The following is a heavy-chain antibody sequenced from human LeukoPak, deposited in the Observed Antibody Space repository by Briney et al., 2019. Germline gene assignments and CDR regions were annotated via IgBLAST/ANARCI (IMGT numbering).Heavy chain of an antibody. CDR2: ISGSGGST. J-gene: IGHJ4*02. V-gene: IGHV3-23*01. CDR3: AKASYSSGWSTIPDFYY. Sequence: PGGSLRLSCAASGFTFSSYAMSWVRQAPGKGLEWVSAISGSGGSTYYADSVKGRFTISRDNSKNTLYLQMNSLRAEDTAVYYCAKASYSSGWSTIPDFYYWGQGTLVTVSS. CDR1: GFTFSSYA. D-gene: IGHD6-19*01.